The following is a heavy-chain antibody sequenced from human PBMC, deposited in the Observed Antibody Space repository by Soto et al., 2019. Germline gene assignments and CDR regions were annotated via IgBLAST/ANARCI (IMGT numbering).Heavy chain of an antibody. V-gene: IGHV3-21*01. J-gene: IGHJ4*02. CDR2: ISSGSSNI. CDR1: GFAFRRYN. D-gene: IGHD4-17*01. Sequence: EVQLVESGGGLVKPGGSLTLSCGASGFAFRRYNMNWVRQAPGKGLEWVASISSGSSNIYYADSVKGGVTITRDNAKNSLYLQMDSLRAEDSAVYYCASTTVVAATFEFRGQGILVTVSS. CDR3: ASTTVVAATFEF.